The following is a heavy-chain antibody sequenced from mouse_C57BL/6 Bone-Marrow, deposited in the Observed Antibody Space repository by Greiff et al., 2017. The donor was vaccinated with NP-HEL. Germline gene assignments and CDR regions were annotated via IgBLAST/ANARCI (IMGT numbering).Heavy chain of an antibody. Sequence: EVMLVESGVDLVKPGGSLKLSCAASGFTFTSYGMSWVRQTPDKRLEWVATISSGGSYTYYPDSVKGRFTISRDNSKNTLYLQMSGVNSEDTAMYYCARFLLLDWGQGTSTTVSA. CDR2: ISSGGSYT. D-gene: IGHD2-3*01. V-gene: IGHV5-6*01. J-gene: IGHJ4*01. CDR3: ARFLLLD. CDR1: GFTFTSYG.